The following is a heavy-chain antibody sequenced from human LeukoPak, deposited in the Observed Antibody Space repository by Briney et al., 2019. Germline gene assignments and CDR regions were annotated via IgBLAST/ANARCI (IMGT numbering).Heavy chain of an antibody. CDR1: GFTFSDAW. CDR3: SHYGSGSYATVY. V-gene: IGHV3-15*01. D-gene: IGHD3-10*01. J-gene: IGHJ4*02. Sequence: GGSLRLSCEASGFTFSDAWMSWVRQAPGKGLEWVGRIKSKSDGGTIDYAAPAKGRFTISRDDSKDTLYLQMNSLKTEDTAVYYCSHYGSGSYATVYWGQGTLVTVSS. CDR2: IKSKSDGGTI.